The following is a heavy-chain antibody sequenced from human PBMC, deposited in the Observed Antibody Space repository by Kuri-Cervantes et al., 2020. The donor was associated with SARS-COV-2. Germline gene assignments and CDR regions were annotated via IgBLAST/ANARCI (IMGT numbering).Heavy chain of an antibody. J-gene: IGHJ6*02. D-gene: IGHD3-10*01. Sequence: ASVKVSCKASGYTFTSYGISWVRQAPGQGLEWMGWISAYNGNTNYAQRLQGRVTMTTDTSTSTAYMELRSLRSDDTAVYYCATESYYGSGSYYYYYYGMDVWGQGTTVTVSS. V-gene: IGHV1-18*01. CDR3: ATESYYGSGSYYYYYYGMDV. CDR1: GYTFTSYG. CDR2: ISAYNGNT.